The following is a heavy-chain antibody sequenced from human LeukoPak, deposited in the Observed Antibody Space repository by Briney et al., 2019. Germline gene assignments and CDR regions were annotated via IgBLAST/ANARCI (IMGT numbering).Heavy chain of an antibody. J-gene: IGHJ4*02. D-gene: IGHD3-22*01. CDR3: ASAHYYDSSGSSSLFDY. CDR1: GYTFTSYD. CDR2: IIPIFGTA. Sequence: ASVKVSCKASGYTFTSYDINWVRQAPGQGLEWMGGIIPIFGTANYAQKFQGRVTITADESTSTAYMELSSLRSEDTAVYYCASAHYYDSSGSSSLFDYWGQGTLVTVSS. V-gene: IGHV1-69*13.